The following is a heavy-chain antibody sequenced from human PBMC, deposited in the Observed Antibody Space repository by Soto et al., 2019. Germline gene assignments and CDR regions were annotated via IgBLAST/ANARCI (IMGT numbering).Heavy chain of an antibody. Sequence: SLRLSCAASGFTFSNAWMNWVRQAPGKGLEWVGRIKSKTDGGTTDYAAPVKGRFTISRDDSKNTLYLQMNSLKTEDTAVYYCTTGVVVITKDYFDYWGQGTLVTVSS. CDR1: GFTFSNAW. V-gene: IGHV3-15*07. CDR3: TTGVVVITKDYFDY. CDR2: IKSKTDGGTT. D-gene: IGHD3-22*01. J-gene: IGHJ4*02.